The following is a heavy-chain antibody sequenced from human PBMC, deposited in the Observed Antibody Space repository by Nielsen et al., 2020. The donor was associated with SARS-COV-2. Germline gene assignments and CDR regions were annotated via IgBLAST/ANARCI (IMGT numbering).Heavy chain of an antibody. D-gene: IGHD3-22*01. CDR2: ISYDGSNK. J-gene: IGHJ4*02. Sequence: GGSLRLSCAASGFTFSSYAMHWVRQAPGKGLEWVAVISYDGSNKYYADSVKGRFTISRDNSKNTLYLQMNSLRAEDTAVYYCARDLRTSPGSSGYSFGYWGQGTLVTVSS. V-gene: IGHV3-30*04. CDR3: ARDLRTSPGSSGYSFGY. CDR1: GFTFSSYA.